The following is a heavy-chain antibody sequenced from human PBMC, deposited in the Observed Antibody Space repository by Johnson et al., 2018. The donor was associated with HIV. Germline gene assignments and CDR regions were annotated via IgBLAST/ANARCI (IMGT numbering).Heavy chain of an antibody. CDR1: GFTVRSNY. CDR3: ARADEWELVGRGYAFDI. D-gene: IGHD1-26*01. V-gene: IGHV3-66*02. CDR2: IYSGGST. Sequence: VQLVESGGGLVQPGGSLRLSCAASGFTVRSNYMSWVRQAPGKGLEWVSVIYSGGSTYYADTVKGRFTISRDNSKNTLYLQMGSLRAEDMAVYYCARADEWELVGRGYAFDIWGQGTMVTVSS. J-gene: IGHJ3*02.